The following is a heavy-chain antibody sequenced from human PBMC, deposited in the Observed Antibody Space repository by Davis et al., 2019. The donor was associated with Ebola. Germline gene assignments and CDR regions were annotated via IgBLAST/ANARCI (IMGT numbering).Heavy chain of an antibody. CDR2: ISPDGSDK. D-gene: IGHD5-24*01. V-gene: IGHV3-30*03. CDR3: ARVTRWLQFGGFDY. J-gene: IGHJ4*02. Sequence: GGSLRLSCAASGISFSNYGMFWVRQAPGKVMEWVAVISPDGSDKNYADSGKGRFTISRDNAKNSLYLQMNSLRAEDTAVYYCARVTRWLQFGGFDYWGQGTLVTVSS. CDR1: GISFSNYG.